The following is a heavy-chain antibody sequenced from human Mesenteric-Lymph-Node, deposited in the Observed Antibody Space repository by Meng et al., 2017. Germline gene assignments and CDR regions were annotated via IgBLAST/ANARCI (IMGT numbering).Heavy chain of an antibody. V-gene: IGHV3-48*03. CDR2: ISSSGSTI. CDR1: GFTFSSYE. D-gene: IGHD5-24*01. CDR3: ARDSIRDGYSYFDY. J-gene: IGHJ4*02. Sequence: GESLKISCAASGFTFSSYEMNWVRQAPGKGLEWVSYISSSGSTIYYADSVKGRFTISRDNAKNSLYLQMNSLRAEDTAVYYCARDSIRDGYSYFDYWGQGTLVTVSS.